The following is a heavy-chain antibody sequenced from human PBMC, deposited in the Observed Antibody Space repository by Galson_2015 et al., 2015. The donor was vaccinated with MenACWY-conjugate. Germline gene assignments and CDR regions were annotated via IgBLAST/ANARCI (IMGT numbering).Heavy chain of an antibody. J-gene: IGHJ6*02. CDR3: ARDKAYCYDRGAYYYMVYGVDA. D-gene: IGHD3-22*01. CDR1: GFSFSSYA. CDR2: ISHDGSDT. Sequence: SLRLSCAASGFSFSSYAMHWVRQAPGKGLEWVALISHDGSDTYYADSLKGRFTISRDNSINTLYLQMNSLRPDDSADYYCARDKAYCYDRGAYYYMVYGVDAWGQGTTVTVS. V-gene: IGHV3-30*01.